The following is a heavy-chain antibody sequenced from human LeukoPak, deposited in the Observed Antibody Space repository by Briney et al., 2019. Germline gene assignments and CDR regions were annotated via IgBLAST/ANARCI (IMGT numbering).Heavy chain of an antibody. Sequence: SETLSLTCTVSGGSISSSSYYWGWIRQPPGKGLEWIGSIYYSGSTYYNPSLKSRVTTSGDTSKNQFSLKLSSVTAADTAVYYCARHGPDCSSSLDSWGQGTLVTVSS. CDR2: IYYSGST. CDR1: GGSISSSSYY. D-gene: IGHD6-6*01. J-gene: IGHJ4*02. V-gene: IGHV4-39*01. CDR3: ARHGPDCSSSLDS.